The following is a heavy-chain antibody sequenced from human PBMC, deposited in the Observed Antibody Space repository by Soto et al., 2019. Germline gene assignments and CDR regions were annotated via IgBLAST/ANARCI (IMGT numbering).Heavy chain of an antibody. Sequence: LRLSCSGSGFTFGGYSLSWVRQAPGKGLEWVGSIRNTPYGGTTDYAASVRGRFTISRDDSASIAYLQMNSLKTEDSGLYYCSRGSFGYYGPWGPGTLVTVSS. J-gene: IGHJ5*02. CDR3: SRGSFGYYGP. CDR2: IRNTPYGGTT. D-gene: IGHD2-2*03. V-gene: IGHV3-49*04. CDR1: GFTFGGYS.